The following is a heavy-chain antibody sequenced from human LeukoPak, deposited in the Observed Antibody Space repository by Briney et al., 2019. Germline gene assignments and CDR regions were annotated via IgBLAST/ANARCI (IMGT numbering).Heavy chain of an antibody. CDR3: ARGLGYCSSTSCYNWFDP. Sequence: SETLSLTCAVYGGSFSGYYWSWIRQPPGKRLEWIGEINHSGSTNYNPSLKSRVTISVDTSKNQFSLKLSSVTAADTAVYYCARGLGYCSSTSCYNWFDPWGQGTLVTVSS. D-gene: IGHD2-2*01. V-gene: IGHV4-34*01. CDR1: GGSFSGYY. J-gene: IGHJ5*02. CDR2: INHSGST.